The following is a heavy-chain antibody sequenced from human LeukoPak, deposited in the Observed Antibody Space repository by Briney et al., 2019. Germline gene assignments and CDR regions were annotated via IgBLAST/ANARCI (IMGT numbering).Heavy chain of an antibody. J-gene: IGHJ4*02. D-gene: IGHD2-15*01. CDR2: VTDTGGNT. CDR3: AKGTVRSCSVPSCYPLDC. Sequence: PGGSLRLSCAASGFTFSSYAMTWVRQAPVKGLEWLSVVTDTGGNTYHADSVKGRFTISRDNSKNTVYLEMNSLRVEDTAVYYCAKGTVRSCSVPSCYPLDCWGQGTLVTVSS. CDR1: GFTFSSYA. V-gene: IGHV3-23*01.